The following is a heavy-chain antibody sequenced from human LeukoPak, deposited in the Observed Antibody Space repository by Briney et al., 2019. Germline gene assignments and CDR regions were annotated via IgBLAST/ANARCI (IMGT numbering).Heavy chain of an antibody. Sequence: QPGRSLRLSCAASGFTLDDYAMHWVRQAPGKGLEWVSGISWNSVNIGYADSVKGRFTISRDNAKNSLYLQMNSLRAEGMALYYCAKGTMIVVAVGDYFDYWGQGTLVTVSS. J-gene: IGHJ4*02. V-gene: IGHV3-9*03. D-gene: IGHD3-22*01. CDR2: ISWNSVNI. CDR1: GFTLDDYA. CDR3: AKGTMIVVAVGDYFDY.